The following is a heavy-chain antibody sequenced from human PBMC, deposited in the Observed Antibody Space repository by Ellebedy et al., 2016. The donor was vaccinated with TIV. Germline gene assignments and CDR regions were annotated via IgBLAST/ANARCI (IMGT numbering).Heavy chain of an antibody. CDR2: IWYHGSNK. V-gene: IGHV3-33*06. CDR1: GFTFSAYG. CDR3: AKGMENIAPYGMDV. Sequence: GGSLRLXXAASGFTFSAYGMHWVRQAPGKGLEWVALIWYHGSNKYYADSVKGRFTISRDNSKNTLYLQMNSLRAEDTALYYCAKGMENIAPYGMDVWGQGTTVTVSS. D-gene: IGHD6-13*01. J-gene: IGHJ6*02.